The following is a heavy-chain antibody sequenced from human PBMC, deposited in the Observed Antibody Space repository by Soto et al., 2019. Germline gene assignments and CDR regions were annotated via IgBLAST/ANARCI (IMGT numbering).Heavy chain of an antibody. Sequence: GESLKISCKGSGGSLNDQWIGWVRHTPDKGLEWIGFVFLGDSDARYSPAFQGQVTMSADRSSTYLQWSSLKASDTGIYYCARRRGRCSDGVCYSWWFDPWGQGTRVTVSS. D-gene: IGHD2-8*01. V-gene: IGHV5-51*01. J-gene: IGHJ5*02. CDR2: VFLGDSDA. CDR3: ARRRGRCSDGVCYSWWFDP. CDR1: GGSLNDQW.